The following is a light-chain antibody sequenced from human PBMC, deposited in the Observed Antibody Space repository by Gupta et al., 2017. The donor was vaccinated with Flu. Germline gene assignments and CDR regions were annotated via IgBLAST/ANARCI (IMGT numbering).Light chain of an antibody. CDR1: QSVSSY. V-gene: IGKV3-11*01. Sequence: EIGLTPSPATLSLSPGERVTLSCRASQSVSSYLAWYQQKPGQAPRLLIYDVFNRATGIPARFSGSGSGTDFTLTISSLEPEDFAVYYCQQRSNWPLTFGGGTKVEIK. CDR3: QQRSNWPLT. CDR2: DVF. J-gene: IGKJ4*01.